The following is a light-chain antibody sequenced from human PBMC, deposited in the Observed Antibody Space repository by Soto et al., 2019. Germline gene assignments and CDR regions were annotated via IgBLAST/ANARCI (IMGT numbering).Light chain of an antibody. CDR2: AAS. CDR1: QDISSW. V-gene: IGKV1-12*02. CDR3: QQSNSFPFT. J-gene: IGKJ5*01. Sequence: DIQMTQSPPSMSASVGDRVTITCRASQDISSWLAWYQQKPGKAPELLIYAASNLQSGGPSRFSGSGSATHFTLTISSLQPEDFATYYCQQSNSFPFTFGQGTRLEIK.